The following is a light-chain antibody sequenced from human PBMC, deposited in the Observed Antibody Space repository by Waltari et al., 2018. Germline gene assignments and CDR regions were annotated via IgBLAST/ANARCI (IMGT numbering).Light chain of an antibody. Sequence: SSELTQDPAVSVAMGQTVRITCQGDSLRSYYASWYQQRPGQAPILFIYDKKNRPTGVPDRLSGSSSHNTGALTIPGAQAEDEASYYCHSRDASGVAGSFGGGTKLTVL. CDR3: HSRDASGVAGS. CDR1: SLRSYY. V-gene: IGLV3-19*01. CDR2: DKK. J-gene: IGLJ2*01.